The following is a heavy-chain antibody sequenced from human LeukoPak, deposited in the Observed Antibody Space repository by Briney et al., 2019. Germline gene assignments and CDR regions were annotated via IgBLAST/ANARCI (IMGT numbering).Heavy chain of an antibody. V-gene: IGHV4-39*07. J-gene: IGHJ4*02. CDR3: ARLWIVAGNFSDN. CDR2: INYSGNT. CDR1: GGSISSSGYY. D-gene: IGHD6-19*01. Sequence: SETLSLTCSVSGGSISSSGYYWVWVRQPPGKGLEWTGSINYSGNTHYNPSLKSRVTMSVDTSKNQFSLKLSSVTAADTALYYCARLWIVAGNFSDNWGQGNLVTVSS.